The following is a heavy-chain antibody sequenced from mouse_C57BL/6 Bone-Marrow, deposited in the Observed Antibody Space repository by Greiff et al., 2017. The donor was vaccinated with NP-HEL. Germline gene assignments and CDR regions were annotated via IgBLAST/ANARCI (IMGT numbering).Heavy chain of an antibody. J-gene: IGHJ3*01. CDR3: TSFPWDGERAWFAY. CDR2: IDPENGDP. CDR1: GFNIKDDY. Sequence: EVKLLESGAELVRPGASVKLSCTASGFNIKDDYMHWVKQRPEQGLEWIGWIDPENGDPEYASKFPGKATITADTSSNTAYLQLSSLTSEDTAVYYCTSFPWDGERAWFAYWGQGTLVTVSA. V-gene: IGHV14-4*01. D-gene: IGHD4-1*01.